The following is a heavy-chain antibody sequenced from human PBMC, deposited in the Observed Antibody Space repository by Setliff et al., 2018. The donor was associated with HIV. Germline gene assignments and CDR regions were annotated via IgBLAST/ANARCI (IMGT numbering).Heavy chain of an antibody. J-gene: IGHJ6*03. V-gene: IGHV4-59*08. CDR1: GGSIGSYY. D-gene: IGHD3-16*02. Sequence: PSETLSLTCIVSGGSIGSYYWSWIRQSPGKGLEWIGYVYYTGSTNYNPSLKSRVTISVDTSKKQFSLKLSSVTAADTAVYYCARLSYDYVWGSYRYTDYYYYMDVWGKGTTVTVSS. CDR2: VYYTGST. CDR3: ARLSYDYVWGSYRYTDYYYYMDV.